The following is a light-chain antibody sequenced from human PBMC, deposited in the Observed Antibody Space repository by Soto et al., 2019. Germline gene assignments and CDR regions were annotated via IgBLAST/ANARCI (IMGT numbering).Light chain of an antibody. V-gene: IGKV1-5*01. CDR2: DAS. J-gene: IGKJ1*01. CDR1: QPISSW. CDR3: HQCQSPPRT. Sequence: DLHKALSPHTVSASVGDSDTLPWRAPQPISSWLAWYHQKPGQAPKLLIYDASNKESGVPARFSGSGSGTEFTLTISSLAPEDFAIYYCHQCQSPPRTFGQGTKVDI.